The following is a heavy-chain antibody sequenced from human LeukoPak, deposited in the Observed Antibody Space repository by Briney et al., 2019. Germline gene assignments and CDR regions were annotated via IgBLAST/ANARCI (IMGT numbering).Heavy chain of an antibody. CDR2: IYHSGST. V-gene: IGHV4-30-2*05. CDR3: ASLYGDYFLRD. D-gene: IGHD4-17*01. J-gene: IGHJ4*02. CDR1: GGSISSGGYY. Sequence: SQTLSLTCTVSGGSISSGGYYWSWIRQPPGKGLEWIGYIYHSGSTYYNPSLKSRVTISADTSKNQFSLKLSSVTAADTAVYYCASLYGDYFLRDWGQGTLVTVSS.